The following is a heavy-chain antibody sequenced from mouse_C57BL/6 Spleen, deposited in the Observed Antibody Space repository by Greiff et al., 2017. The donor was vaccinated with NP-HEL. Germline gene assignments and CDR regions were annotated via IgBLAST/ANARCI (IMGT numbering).Heavy chain of an antibody. D-gene: IGHD6-1*01. V-gene: IGHV1-62-2*01. J-gene: IGHJ2*01. CDR1: GYTFTEYT. CDR2: FYPGSGSI. Sequence: VQLKQSGAELVKPGASVKLSCKASGYTFTEYTIHWVKQRSGQGLEWIGWFYPGSGSIKYNEKFKDKATLTADKSSSTVYMELSRLTSEDSAVYFCARHEDSASGDEGYFDYWGQGTTLTVSS. CDR3: ARHEDSASGDEGYFDY.